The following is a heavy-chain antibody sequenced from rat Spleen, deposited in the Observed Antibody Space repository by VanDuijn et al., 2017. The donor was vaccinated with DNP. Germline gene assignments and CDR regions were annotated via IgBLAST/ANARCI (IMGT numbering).Heavy chain of an antibody. D-gene: IGHD3-4*01. CDR3: TRGATPDY. V-gene: IGHV5-46*01. J-gene: IGHJ2*01. Sequence: EVQLVESGGGLVQPGRSMKLSCAASGFTFSSFPMAWVRQAPTKGLEWVATISTSGGSTYYRDSVKGRFTISRDNAKSTLYLQMNSLRSEDTATYYCTRGATPDYWGQGVMVTVSS. CDR2: ISTSGGST. CDR1: GFTFSSFP.